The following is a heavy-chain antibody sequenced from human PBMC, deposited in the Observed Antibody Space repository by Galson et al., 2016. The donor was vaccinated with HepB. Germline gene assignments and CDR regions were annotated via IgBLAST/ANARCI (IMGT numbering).Heavy chain of an antibody. CDR1: GFSFSTYY. CDR3: ARDGTSSIQGVPLDF. V-gene: IGHV3-21*01. J-gene: IGHJ4*02. D-gene: IGHD3-10*01. Sequence: SLRLSCAASGFSFSTYYMTWVRQAPGKGLEWVSSISSSSDKIYYGDSVRGRFTISRDNAKNSLYLQMNSLRGEDTAVYYCARDGTSSIQGVPLDFWGQGTLVTVSS. CDR2: ISSSSDKI.